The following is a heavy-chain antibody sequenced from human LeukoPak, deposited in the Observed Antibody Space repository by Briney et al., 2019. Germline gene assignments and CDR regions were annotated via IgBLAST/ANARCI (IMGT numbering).Heavy chain of an antibody. CDR1: GYTFNTYS. D-gene: IGHD3-22*01. V-gene: IGHV1-18*01. J-gene: IGHJ4*02. CDR3: ARGFYESSGYWDS. Sequence: ASVKVSCKASGYTFNTYSVTWVRQAPGRGLEWMGWINAYTGNTKYTHNLQGRVAFSADTSTNTTYMELWSQRSDETAVYYCARGFYESSGYWDSWGQGTLVTVSS. CDR2: INAYTGNT.